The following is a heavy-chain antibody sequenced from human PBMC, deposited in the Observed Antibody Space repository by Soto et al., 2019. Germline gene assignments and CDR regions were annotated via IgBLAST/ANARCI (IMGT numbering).Heavy chain of an antibody. CDR2: IWYDGSNK. CDR1: GFTFSSYG. D-gene: IGHD3-22*01. CDR3: ARTRNEVVITVGYYYYGMDV. J-gene: IGHJ6*02. Sequence: GGSLRLSCAASGFTFSSYGMHWVRQAPGKGLEWVAVIWYDGSNKYYADSVKGRFTISRDNSKNTLYLQMNSLRAEDTAVYYCARTRNEVVITVGYYYYGMDVWGQGTTVTVSS. V-gene: IGHV3-33*01.